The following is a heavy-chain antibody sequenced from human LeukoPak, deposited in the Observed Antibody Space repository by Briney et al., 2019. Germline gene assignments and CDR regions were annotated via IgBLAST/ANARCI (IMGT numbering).Heavy chain of an antibody. V-gene: IGHV4-34*01. CDR3: ARGQVPAARGYNWFDP. J-gene: IGHJ5*02. CDR1: GWSFNDYY. Sequence: SETLSLTCAVYGWSFNDYYWNWVRQPPGKGLEWIGGINARGDTNYNPSLKSRVTISVDSSKNQFSLTLTSMIAADTAIYYCARGQVPAARGYNWFDPWGQGTLVTVSS. CDR2: INARGDT. D-gene: IGHD2-2*01.